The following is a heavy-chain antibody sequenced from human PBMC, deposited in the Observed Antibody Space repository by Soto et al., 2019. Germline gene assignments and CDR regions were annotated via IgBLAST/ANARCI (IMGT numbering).Heavy chain of an antibody. CDR2: ISGSGGST. D-gene: IGHD3-3*01. Sequence: SGGSLRLSCAASGFTFSSYAMSWVRQAPWKGLEWVSAISGSGGSTYYADSVKGRFTISRDNSKNTLYLQMNSLRAEDTAVYYCAKDPHFYDFWGGYCCWFSPWGQGTLVPVSA. CDR3: AKDPHFYDFWGGYCCWFSP. CDR1: GFTFSSYA. V-gene: IGHV3-23*01. J-gene: IGHJ5*02.